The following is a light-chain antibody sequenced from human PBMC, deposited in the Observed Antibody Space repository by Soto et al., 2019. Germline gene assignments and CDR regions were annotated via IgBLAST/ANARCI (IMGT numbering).Light chain of an antibody. Sequence: QSVLTQPASVSASPGQSITISCTGTSSDVGGYKFVSWYQHHPGKAPKLMICEVNNRPSGVSNRFSGSKSGNTASLTISGLQPEDEADYYCLSYTSANTRVFGGGTKLTVL. J-gene: IGLJ3*02. V-gene: IGLV2-14*01. CDR2: EVN. CDR3: LSYTSANTRV. CDR1: SSDVGGYKF.